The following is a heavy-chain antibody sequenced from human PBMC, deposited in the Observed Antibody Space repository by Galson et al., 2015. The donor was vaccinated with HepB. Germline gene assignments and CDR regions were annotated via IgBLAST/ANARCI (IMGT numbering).Heavy chain of an antibody. CDR3: AKISDFDWLLLLY. Sequence: SLRLSCAASGFTFSSYAMSWVRQAPGKGLEWVSAISGSGGSTYYADSVKGRFTISRDNSKNTLYLQMNSLRAEDTAVYYCAKISDFDWLLLLYWGQGTLVTVSS. D-gene: IGHD3-9*01. CDR2: ISGSGGST. V-gene: IGHV3-23*01. J-gene: IGHJ4*02. CDR1: GFTFSSYA.